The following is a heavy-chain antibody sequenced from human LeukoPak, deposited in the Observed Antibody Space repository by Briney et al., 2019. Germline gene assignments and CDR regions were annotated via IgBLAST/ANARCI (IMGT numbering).Heavy chain of an antibody. V-gene: IGHV3-15*01. Sequence: GSLRLSCAASGFTFSNAWMSWVRQAPGKGLEWVGRIKSKTDGGTTDYAAPVKGRFTISRDDSKNTLYLQMNSLKTEDTAVYYCTTSPWRYSSLPLDYWGQGTLVTVSS. CDR2: IKSKTDGGTT. CDR1: GFTFSNAW. J-gene: IGHJ4*02. CDR3: TTSPWRYSSLPLDY. D-gene: IGHD6-19*01.